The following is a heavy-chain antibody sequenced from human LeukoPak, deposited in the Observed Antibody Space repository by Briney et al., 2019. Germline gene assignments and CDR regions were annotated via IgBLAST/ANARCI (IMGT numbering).Heavy chain of an antibody. J-gene: IGHJ6*02. CDR1: GFTFSSYA. V-gene: IGHV3-23*01. CDR2: ISGSGGST. CDR3: AKAGGYYYYYGMDV. Sequence: GGSLRLSCAASGFTFSSYAMSWVRQAPGKGLEWVSAISGSGGSTYYADSVKGRFTISRDNSKNTLYLQMNSLRAEDTAVYYCAKAGGYYYYYGMDVWGQGTTVTVSS.